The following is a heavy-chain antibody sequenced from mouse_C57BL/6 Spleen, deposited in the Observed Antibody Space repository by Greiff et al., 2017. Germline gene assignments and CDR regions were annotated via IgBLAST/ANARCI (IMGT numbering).Heavy chain of an antibody. CDR2: ISSGSSTL. CDR1: GFTFSDYG. V-gene: IGHV5-17*01. CDR3: ARKLFAY. Sequence: DVMLVESGGGLVKPGGSLKLSCAASGFTFSDYGMHWVRQAPEKGLEWVAYISSGSSTLYYADTVKGRFTISRDNAKNTLFLQMTSLRSEDTAMYYCARKLFAYWGQGTMVTVSA. J-gene: IGHJ3*01.